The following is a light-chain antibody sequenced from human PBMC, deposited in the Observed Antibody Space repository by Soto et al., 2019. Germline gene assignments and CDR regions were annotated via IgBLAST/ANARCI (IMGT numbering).Light chain of an antibody. CDR1: QSVSSY. Sequence: EIVLTQSPATLSLSPGERATLSCRASQSVSSYLAWYQQKPGQAPRLLIYDASNRATGIPARFSGSGSGTDFTFTISSLEPEDFAVYYCQQRSKWPVTFGQGTKLDIK. CDR2: DAS. V-gene: IGKV3-11*01. CDR3: QQRSKWPVT. J-gene: IGKJ2*01.